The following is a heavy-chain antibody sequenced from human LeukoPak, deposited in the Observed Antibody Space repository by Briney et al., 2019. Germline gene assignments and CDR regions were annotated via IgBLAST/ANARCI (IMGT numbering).Heavy chain of an antibody. CDR2: INPDGRDT. V-gene: IGHV3-7*01. CDR3: TSWGDTTAEYFQR. D-gene: IGHD2-21*02. J-gene: IGHJ1*01. Sequence: GGCLRLSCVVSVFTFYRCWMNWVRQAPWKGLEWVAHINPDGRDTYYVDSVKGRFTISRDNAQNSMYLQMNSLRVEDTAVYYCTSWGDTTAEYFQRWGQGTLVTVSS. CDR1: VFTFYRCW.